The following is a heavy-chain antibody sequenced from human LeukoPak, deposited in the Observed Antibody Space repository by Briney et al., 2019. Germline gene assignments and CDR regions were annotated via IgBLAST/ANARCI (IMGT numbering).Heavy chain of an antibody. CDR3: ARGGSIAAAGTPVYNWFDP. V-gene: IGHV4-31*03. J-gene: IGHJ5*02. Sequence: SQTLSLTCTVSGGSISSGGYYWSWIRQHPGKGLEWIGYIYYSGSTYYNPSLKSRVTISVDTSKNQFSLKLSSVTAADTAVYYCARGGSIAAAGTPVYNWFDPWGQGTLVTVSS. CDR1: GGSISSGGYY. D-gene: IGHD6-13*01. CDR2: IYYSGST.